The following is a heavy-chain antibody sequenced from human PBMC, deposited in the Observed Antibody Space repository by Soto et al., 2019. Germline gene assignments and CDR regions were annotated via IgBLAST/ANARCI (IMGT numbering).Heavy chain of an antibody. CDR1: GGSISSGGYY. CDR3: ASLRSYYYDSSGYYFDY. D-gene: IGHD3-22*01. Sequence: SETLSLTCTVSGGSISSGGYYWSWIRQPPGKGLEWIGYIYYSGSTYYNPSLKSRVTISVDTSKNQFSLKLSSVTAADTAVYYCASLRSYYYDSSGYYFDYWGQGTLVTVSS. J-gene: IGHJ4*02. V-gene: IGHV4-30-4*01. CDR2: IYYSGST.